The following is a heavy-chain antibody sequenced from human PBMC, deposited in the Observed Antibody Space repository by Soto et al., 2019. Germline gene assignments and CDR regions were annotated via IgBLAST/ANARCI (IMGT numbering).Heavy chain of an antibody. Sequence: QVQLVQSGAEVKKPGASVKVSCKASGYTFTSYGISWVREAPGQGIEWMGWISAYNGNTNYAQKLQGRVTMTTDTSTSTAYMELRSLRSDDTAVYYCARTMGLERRTPFYYMYVWGKGTTVTVSS. D-gene: IGHD1-1*01. J-gene: IGHJ6*03. V-gene: IGHV1-18*01. CDR2: ISAYNGNT. CDR1: GYTFTSYG. CDR3: ARTMGLERRTPFYYMYV.